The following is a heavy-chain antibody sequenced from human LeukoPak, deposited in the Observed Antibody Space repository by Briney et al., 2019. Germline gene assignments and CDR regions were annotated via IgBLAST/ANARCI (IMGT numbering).Heavy chain of an antibody. CDR3: ARPRGCSNICNNFDY. D-gene: IGHD2-2*01. J-gene: IGHJ4*02. CDR1: GYTFTSYD. Sequence: GASVKVSCKASGYTFTSYDINWVRQATGQGLEWMGWMNPNSGNTGYAQKFQGRVTITRNTSISTAYMELSSLRAEDTAVYYCARPRGCSNICNNFDYWGQGTLVTVSS. CDR2: MNPNSGNT. V-gene: IGHV1-8*03.